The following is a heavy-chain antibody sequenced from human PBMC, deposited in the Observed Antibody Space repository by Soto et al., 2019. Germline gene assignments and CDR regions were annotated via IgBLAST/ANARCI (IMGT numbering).Heavy chain of an antibody. J-gene: IGHJ5*02. CDR3: ARTLDYGGSAGTNWFDP. CDR1: GDSISSGAFS. Sequence: QLQLQESGSGLVKPSQTLSLTCTVSGDSISSGAFSWSWIRQPPGKGLEWIGYIYHRGGTYYNPSFKSRVTVSVDRSKNQFSLKLSSVTAGDTAVYYCARTLDYGGSAGTNWFDPWGQGTLVTVSS. CDR2: IYHRGGT. D-gene: IGHD4-17*01. V-gene: IGHV4-30-2*01.